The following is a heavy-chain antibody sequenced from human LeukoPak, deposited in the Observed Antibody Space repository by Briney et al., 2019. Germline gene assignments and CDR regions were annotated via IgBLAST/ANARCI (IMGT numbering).Heavy chain of an antibody. D-gene: IGHD3-10*01. CDR1: GFNVSNNY. CDR2: IFSSGPT. Sequence: GGSLSCSCAASGFNVSNNYMNWVRQAPGKGLEWVSVIFSSGPTYYADSVKGRFTISRDTSKNALYLQMNSLRAEDTAVYYCAISGLGFGEFRGLDYWAQETLVTVSS. J-gene: IGHJ4*02. V-gene: IGHV3-53*01. CDR3: AISGLGFGEFRGLDY.